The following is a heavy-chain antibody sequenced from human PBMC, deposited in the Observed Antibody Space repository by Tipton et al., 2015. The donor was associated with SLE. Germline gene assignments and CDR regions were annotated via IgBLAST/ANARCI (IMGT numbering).Heavy chain of an antibody. CDR1: GGSFSGYY. CDR3: ARDPFPTVTTGAFDI. CDR2: IYYSGST. D-gene: IGHD4-17*01. V-gene: IGHV4-31*11. Sequence: TLSLTCAVYGGSFSGYYWSWIRQHPGKGLEWIGYIYYSGSTYYNPSLKSRVTISVDTSKNQFSLKLSSVTAADTAVYYCARDPFPTVTTGAFDIWGQGTMVTVSS. J-gene: IGHJ3*02.